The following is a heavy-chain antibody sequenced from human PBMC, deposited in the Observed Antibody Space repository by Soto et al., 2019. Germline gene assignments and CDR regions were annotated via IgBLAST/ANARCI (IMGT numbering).Heavy chain of an antibody. CDR1: GGSISSSSYY. Sequence: PSETLSLTCTVSGGSISSSSYYWGWIRQPPGKGLEWIGSIYYSGSTYYNPSLKSRVTISVDTSKNQFSLKLSSVTAADTAVYYCARGGVVRGVRYYYYYYGMDVWGQGTTVNVSS. CDR3: ARGGVVRGVRYYYYYYGMDV. J-gene: IGHJ6*02. V-gene: IGHV4-39*07. D-gene: IGHD3-10*01. CDR2: IYYSGST.